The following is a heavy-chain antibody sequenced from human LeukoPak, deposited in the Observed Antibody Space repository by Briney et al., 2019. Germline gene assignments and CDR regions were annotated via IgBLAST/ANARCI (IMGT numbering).Heavy chain of an antibody. CDR2: ISSSGDRA. CDR1: GFTFSSNY. J-gene: IGHJ6*03. CDR3: AKGGLPATTYYYYMDV. D-gene: IGHD1-26*01. Sequence: GGSLRLSCAASGFTFSSNYMSWVRQAPGKGLEWVSGISSSGDRADYADSVKGRCTMSRDNSKSTLYLQMNSLTAEDTAVYYCAKGGLPATTYYYYMDVWGKGATVTVSS. V-gene: IGHV3-23*01.